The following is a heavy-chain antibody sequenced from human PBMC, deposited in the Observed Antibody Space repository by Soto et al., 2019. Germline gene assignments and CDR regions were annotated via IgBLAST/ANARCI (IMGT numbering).Heavy chain of an antibody. Sequence: GGSLRLSCAASGFSFNSHAMSWVRQAPGKGLEWVSAISSSGSTTYYADSVKGRFTISRDNSKNTLYVQMNSLRAEDTALYYCAKFVVTTTNYFYYFYGMDVWGQGTTVTVSS. CDR3: AKFVVTTTNYFYYFYGMDV. CDR2: ISSSGSTT. D-gene: IGHD1-7*01. J-gene: IGHJ6*02. CDR1: GFSFNSHA. V-gene: IGHV3-23*01.